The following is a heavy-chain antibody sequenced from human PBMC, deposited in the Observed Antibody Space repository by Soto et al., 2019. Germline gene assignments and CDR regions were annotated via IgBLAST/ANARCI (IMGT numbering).Heavy chain of an antibody. CDR1: GATFSSYH. CDR3: TRGPPYETSGSPFDY. Sequence: QVQLVQSGAEVKKPGSSVRVSCKDSGATFSSYHISWVRQAPGQGLEWMGGILPIYGITNYAQKFQCRVTITADESTGTATMEPSSLRSEDTAVYYCTRGPPYETSGSPFDYWGQGTLVTVSS. V-gene: IGHV1-69*01. D-gene: IGHD3-22*01. J-gene: IGHJ4*02. CDR2: ILPIYGIT.